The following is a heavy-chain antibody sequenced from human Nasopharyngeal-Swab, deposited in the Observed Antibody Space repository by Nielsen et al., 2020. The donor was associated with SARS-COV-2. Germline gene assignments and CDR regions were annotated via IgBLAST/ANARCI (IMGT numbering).Heavy chain of an antibody. Sequence: GGSLRLSCAASGFTFSSYGMHWVRQAPGTGLEWVAVISYDGSNKYYADSVKGRFTISRDNSKNTLYLQMNSLRAEDTAVYYCAKEGRLAVADGEGFDYWGQGTLVTVSS. J-gene: IGHJ4*02. CDR1: GFTFSSYG. CDR3: AKEGRLAVADGEGFDY. D-gene: IGHD6-19*01. V-gene: IGHV3-30*18. CDR2: ISYDGSNK.